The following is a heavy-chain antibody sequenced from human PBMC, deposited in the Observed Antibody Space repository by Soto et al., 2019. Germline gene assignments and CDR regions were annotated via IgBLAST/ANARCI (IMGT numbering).Heavy chain of an antibody. CDR1: GDSVSSNSAA. V-gene: IGHV6-1*01. J-gene: IGHJ4*02. CDR3: ARDRGYTYGSGPFDY. Sequence: QVQLQQSGPGLVKPSQTLSLTCAISGDSVSSNSAAWNWIRQSPSRGLEWLGRTYYRSKWYHDYALSVKSRTTINPDTSKNQFSLQLSSLTPEDTAVYYCARDRGYTYGSGPFDYWGQGTLVTVSS. CDR2: TYYRSKWYH. D-gene: IGHD5-18*01.